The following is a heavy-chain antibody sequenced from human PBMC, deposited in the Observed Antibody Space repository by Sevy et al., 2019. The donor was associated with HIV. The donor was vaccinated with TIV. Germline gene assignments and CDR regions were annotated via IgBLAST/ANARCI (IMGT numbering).Heavy chain of an antibody. J-gene: IGHJ6*03. V-gene: IGHV6-1*01. CDR2: TYYRSKWYN. CDR3: ARDRAAAGIPFFNYYYMDV. D-gene: IGHD6-13*01. CDR1: GDSVSSNSAA. Sequence: SQNLSLTCAISGDSVSSNSAAWNWIRQSPSRGLEWLGRTYYRSKWYNDYAVSVKSRITINPDTSKNQFSLQLNSVTPEDTAVYYCARDRAAAGIPFFNYYYMDVWGKGTTVTVSS.